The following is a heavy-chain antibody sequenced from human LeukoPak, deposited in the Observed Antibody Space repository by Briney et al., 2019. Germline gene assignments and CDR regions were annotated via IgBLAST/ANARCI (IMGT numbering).Heavy chain of an antibody. CDR2: IRGNGART. J-gene: IGHJ6*02. Sequence: PWGSLRVSCAASGFTFSNYAMSWVRQAPGKGLEWVSSIRGNGARTDYADSVKGRFTISRDNSKNTLYLQMNSLRAEDTAVYYCAKHQQIYGDSLMDVWGQGTTVTVSS. CDR3: AKHQQIYGDSLMDV. D-gene: IGHD4-17*01. CDR1: GFTFSNYA. V-gene: IGHV3-23*01.